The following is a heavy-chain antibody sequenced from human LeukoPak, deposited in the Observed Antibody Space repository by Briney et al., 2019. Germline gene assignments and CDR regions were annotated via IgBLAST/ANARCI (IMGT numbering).Heavy chain of an antibody. Sequence: GGSLRLSCAASGFTFSTYNMNWVRQAPGKGLEWVSSIGSSSSYIYYADSVKGRFTISRDNAKNSLYLQMISLRAEDTALYYCARDGGYYNDSSGYSFDSWGQGTLVTVSS. D-gene: IGHD3-22*01. CDR1: GFTFSTYN. CDR3: ARDGGYYNDSSGYSFDS. V-gene: IGHV3-21*01. J-gene: IGHJ4*02. CDR2: IGSSSSYI.